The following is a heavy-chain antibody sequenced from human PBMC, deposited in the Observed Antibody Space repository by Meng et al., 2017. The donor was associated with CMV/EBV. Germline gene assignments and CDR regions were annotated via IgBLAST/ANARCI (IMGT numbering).Heavy chain of an antibody. CDR2: ICYSGST. D-gene: IGHD2-2*01. Sequence: GSLRLSCTVSGGSVSSGSYYWSWIRQPPGKGLEWIGYICYSGSTNYNPSLKSRVTISVDTSKNQFSLKLSSVTAADTAVYYCARCVVVPTAHATPRIWFDPWGQGTLVTVSS. V-gene: IGHV4-61*01. J-gene: IGHJ5*02. CDR3: ARCVVVPTAHATPRIWFDP. CDR1: GGSVSSGSYY.